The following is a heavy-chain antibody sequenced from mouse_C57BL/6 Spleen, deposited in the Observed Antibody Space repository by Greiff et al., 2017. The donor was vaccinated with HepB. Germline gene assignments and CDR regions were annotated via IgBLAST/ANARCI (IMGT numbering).Heavy chain of an antibody. D-gene: IGHD1-1*01. CDR2: IWSDGST. CDR3: ARQGYGSSYYAMDY. CDR1: GFSLTSYG. V-gene: IGHV2-6-1*01. Sequence: QVQLKESGPGLVAPSQILSITCTVSGFSLTSYGVHWVRQPPGKGLEWLVVIWSDGSTTYNSALKSRLSISKDNSKSQVFLKMNSLQTDDTAMYYCARQGYGSSYYAMDYWGQGTSVTVSS. J-gene: IGHJ4*01.